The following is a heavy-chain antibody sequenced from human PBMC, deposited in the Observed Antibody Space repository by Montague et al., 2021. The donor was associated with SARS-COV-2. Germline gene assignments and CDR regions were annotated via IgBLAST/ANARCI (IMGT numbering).Heavy chain of an antibody. V-gene: IGHV4-59*01. J-gene: IGHJ6*02. Sequence: SETLSLTCTVSGDSISSYYWSWIRQPPGKGLEWIGYIYYNGSTSYNPSLKSRVTISVDTSKNQFSLKLSSVTAADTAVYYCAREGSGRGYYYYGMDVWGQGTTVTVSS. D-gene: IGHD3-10*01. CDR1: GDSISSYY. CDR3: AREGSGRGYYYYGMDV. CDR2: IYYNGST.